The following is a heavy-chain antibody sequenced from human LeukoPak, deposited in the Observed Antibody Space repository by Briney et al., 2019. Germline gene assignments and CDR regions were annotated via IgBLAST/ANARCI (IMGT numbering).Heavy chain of an antibody. CDR1: GYTFTSYG. CDR3: ARDRIAVAGTNYYYGMDV. CDR2: ISAYNGNT. D-gene: IGHD6-19*01. J-gene: IGHJ6*04. Sequence: ASVNVSCKASGYTFTSYGISWVRPAPGQGLEWMGWISAYNGNTNYAQKLQGRVTMTTDTSTSTAYMELRSLRSDDTAVYYCARDRIAVAGTNYYYGMDVWGKGTTVTVSS. V-gene: IGHV1-18*04.